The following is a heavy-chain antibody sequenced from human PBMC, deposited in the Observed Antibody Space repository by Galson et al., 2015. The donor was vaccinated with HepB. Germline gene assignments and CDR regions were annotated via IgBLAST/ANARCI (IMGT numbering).Heavy chain of an antibody. V-gene: IGHV3-15*01. J-gene: IGHJ5*02. Sequence: SLRLSCAASGFPFNNAWMTWVRQAPGMGLEWVCRIKSKTDGETIDYAAPVKGRFTISRDDSKNRLYLQMNSLKPEDTAVYYCTTDVYYSTYWSWLDPWGQGTLVTVSS. D-gene: IGHD2-8*02. CDR2: IKSKTDGETI. CDR3: TTDVYYSTYWSWLDP. CDR1: GFPFNNAW.